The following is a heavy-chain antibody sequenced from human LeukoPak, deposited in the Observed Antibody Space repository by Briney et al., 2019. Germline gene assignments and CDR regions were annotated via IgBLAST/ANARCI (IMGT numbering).Heavy chain of an antibody. J-gene: IGHJ4*02. D-gene: IGHD4-23*01. Sequence: GGSLRLSCAASGFTFSSYAMNWARQAPGKGLQWVSSISSSGSLIYYADSVKGRFTISRDNAKNSLYLQMNSLRAEDTAVYYCASSVVSGYWGQGTLVTVSS. CDR3: ASSVVSGY. CDR2: ISSSGSLI. CDR1: GFTFSSYA. V-gene: IGHV3-21*01.